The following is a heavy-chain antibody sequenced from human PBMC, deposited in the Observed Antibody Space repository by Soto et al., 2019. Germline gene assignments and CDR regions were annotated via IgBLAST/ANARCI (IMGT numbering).Heavy chain of an antibody. D-gene: IGHD3-9*01. J-gene: IGHJ4*02. CDR2: INHSGST. V-gene: IGHV4-34*01. Sequence: SETLYLTCAVYGGSCSGYYWSWTRQPPGKGLEWIGEINHSGSTNYNPSLKSRVTISVDTSKNQFSLKLSSVTAADTAVYYCARGENYDILPGYYSYSGQGTLVTVSS. CDR1: GGSCSGYY. CDR3: ARGENYDILPGYYSY.